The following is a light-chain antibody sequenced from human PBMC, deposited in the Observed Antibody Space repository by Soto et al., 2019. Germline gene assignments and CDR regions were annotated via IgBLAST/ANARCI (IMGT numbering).Light chain of an antibody. V-gene: IGKV3-20*01. Sequence: EIVLTQSPGTLSLSPGERATLSCRASQSFTSSYLDGYQQKPGQAPSLLIHGASSRATGIPDRFSGSGSGPDFSLTIRRLETEDFAVYYCHEYGSSPLTFGGGNKVEIK. J-gene: IGKJ4*01. CDR1: QSFTSSY. CDR3: HEYGSSPLT. CDR2: GAS.